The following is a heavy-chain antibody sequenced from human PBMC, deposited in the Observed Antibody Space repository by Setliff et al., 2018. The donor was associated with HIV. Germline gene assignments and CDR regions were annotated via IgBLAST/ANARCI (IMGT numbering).Heavy chain of an antibody. D-gene: IGHD1-26*01. CDR3: ARHRDGGTYPLDY. J-gene: IGHJ4*02. CDR1: GGSISSSSYY. V-gene: IGHV4-39*01. CDR2: IYYSGSA. Sequence: PSETLSLTCTVSGGSISSSSYYWGWIRQPPGKGLEWIGCIYYSGSAYYNPSLQRRVTISLDTSKNRFSLQLTSVTAADTAVYYCARHRDGGTYPLDYWGQGTLVTVSS.